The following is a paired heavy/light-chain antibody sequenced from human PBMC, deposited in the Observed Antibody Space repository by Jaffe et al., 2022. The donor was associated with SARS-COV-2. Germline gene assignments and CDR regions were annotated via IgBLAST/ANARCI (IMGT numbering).Heavy chain of an antibody. J-gene: IGHJ4*01. V-gene: IGHV1-69*08. CDR1: GGTLNSDS. CDR2: IIFMLGDV. D-gene: IGHD2-21*01. Sequence: LIQSGPEVRKPGSSVRISCTLSGGTLNSDSISWVRQAPGEGLEWMGRIIFMLGDVKYAQKFQSRFTISANKATRTAYLDVFSLTSADTAVYYCARDLLVPKYCEDDNCTGHWGQGTLVTVST. CDR3: ARDLLVPKYCEDDNCTGH.
Light chain of an antibody. CDR1: QSLVDRDGNTY. V-gene: IGKV2-30*01. CDR3: MQGTHWPFT. CDR2: KLS. J-gene: IGKJ2*01. Sequence: DVVLTQSPLSLPVTVGQPASISCRSSQSLVDRDGNTYLNWFHQRPGQSPRRLIYKLSHRDSGVPDRFSGSGSVTDFILQISRVEAEDVGVYYCMQGTHWPFTFGQGTKLEIK.